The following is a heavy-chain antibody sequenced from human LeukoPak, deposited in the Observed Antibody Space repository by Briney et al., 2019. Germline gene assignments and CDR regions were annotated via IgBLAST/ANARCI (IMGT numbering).Heavy chain of an antibody. CDR3: ARVYDSSGYYYEV. CDR1: GYSFTSYW. J-gene: IGHJ4*02. V-gene: IGHV5-51*01. Sequence: GESLKISCKGSGYSFTSYWIGWVRQMPGKGLEWMGIIYPGDSDTRYSPSFRGQVTISADKSISTAYLQWSSLKASDTAMYYCARVYDSSGYYYEVWGQGTLVTVSS. CDR2: IYPGDSDT. D-gene: IGHD3-22*01.